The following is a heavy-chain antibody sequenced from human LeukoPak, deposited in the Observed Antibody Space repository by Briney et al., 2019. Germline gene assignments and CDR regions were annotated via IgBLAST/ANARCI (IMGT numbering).Heavy chain of an antibody. V-gene: IGHV4-59*01. CDR3: ARSQYSGYDSLDAFNI. J-gene: IGHJ3*02. Sequence: SETLSLTCIVSAGSTRGYYWSWIRQPPGKGLEWIGYIYYSGSTNYNPSLKSRVTISVDTSKNQFSLKLSSVTAADTAVYYCARSQYSGYDSLDAFNIWGQGTMVTVSS. CDR1: AGSTRGYY. CDR2: IYYSGST. D-gene: IGHD5-12*01.